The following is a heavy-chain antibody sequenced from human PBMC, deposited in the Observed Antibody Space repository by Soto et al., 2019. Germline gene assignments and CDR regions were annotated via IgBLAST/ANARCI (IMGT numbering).Heavy chain of an antibody. CDR2: ISSGTTYI. J-gene: IGHJ4*02. CDR3: ARNLAAAGANFHY. CDR1: GFTFSSYS. D-gene: IGHD6-13*01. Sequence: EVHLVESGGGLVKPGGSLRLSCAASGFTFSSYSMNWVRQAPGKGLEWVSSISSGTTYIHYADSVKGRFAISRDNAKNSLYLQMNSLRTEDTAVYYFARNLAAAGANFHYWGQGTLVTVSS. V-gene: IGHV3-21*01.